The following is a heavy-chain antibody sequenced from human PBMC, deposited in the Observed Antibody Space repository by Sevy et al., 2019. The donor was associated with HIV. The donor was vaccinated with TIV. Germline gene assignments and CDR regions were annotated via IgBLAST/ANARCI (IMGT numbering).Heavy chain of an antibody. V-gene: IGHV3-30*18. Sequence: GGSLRLSCAASGFTFSSYGMHWVRQAPGKGLEWVAVISYDGSNKYYADSVKGRFTISRDNSRNTLFLQMNSLRAEDTAVYYCAQDMAGSGSDPVGHYYYYYGMDVWGQGTTVTVSS. CDR1: GFTFSSYG. CDR2: ISYDGSNK. CDR3: AQDMAGSGSDPVGHYYYYYGMDV. D-gene: IGHD3-10*01. J-gene: IGHJ6*02.